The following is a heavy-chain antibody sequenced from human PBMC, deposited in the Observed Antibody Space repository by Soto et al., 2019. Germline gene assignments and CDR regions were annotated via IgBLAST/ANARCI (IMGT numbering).Heavy chain of an antibody. J-gene: IGHJ6*02. Sequence: ASVKVSCKASGYTFTSYYMHWVRQAPGQGLEWMGIINPSGGSTSYAQKFQGRVTMTRDTSTSTVYMELSSLRSEDTAVYYCAYPTESHGMDVWGQGTTVTVSS. CDR2: INPSGGST. CDR3: AYPTESHGMDV. V-gene: IGHV1-46*01. CDR1: GYTFTSYY.